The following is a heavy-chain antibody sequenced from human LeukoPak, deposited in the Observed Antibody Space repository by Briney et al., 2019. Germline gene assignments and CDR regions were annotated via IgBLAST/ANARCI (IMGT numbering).Heavy chain of an antibody. Sequence: GASVKVSCKASGYTFTGYYMHWVRQAPGQGLEWMGWINPNSGGTNYAQKFQGRVTMTRDTSISTAYMELSRLRSDDTAVYYCARDFSSGGKNFDYWGQGTLVTVSS. J-gene: IGHJ4*02. D-gene: IGHD6-19*01. CDR2: INPNSGGT. CDR3: ARDFSSGGKNFDY. V-gene: IGHV1-2*02. CDR1: GYTFTGYY.